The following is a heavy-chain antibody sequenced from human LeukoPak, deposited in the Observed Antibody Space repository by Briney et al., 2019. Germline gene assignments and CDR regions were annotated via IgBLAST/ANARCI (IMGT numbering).Heavy chain of an antibody. V-gene: IGHV4-4*07. CDR1: GGSISSYY. CDR3: ASNLQLGAYYYYGMDV. D-gene: IGHD1-1*01. Sequence: SETLSLTCTVSGGSISSYYWSWIRQPAGKGLEWIGRIYTSGSTNYNPSLKSRVTMSVDTSKNQFSLKLSSVTAADTAVYYCASNLQLGAYYYYGMDVWGQGTTVTVSS. CDR2: IYTSGST. J-gene: IGHJ6*02.